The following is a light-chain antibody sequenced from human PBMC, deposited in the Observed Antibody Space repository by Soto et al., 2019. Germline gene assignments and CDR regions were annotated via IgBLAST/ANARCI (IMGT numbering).Light chain of an antibody. CDR2: KAS. CDR3: QQYHSHSST. V-gene: IGKV1-5*03. CDR1: QSISSW. Sequence: DIQMTQSPSTLSASVGDRVTITCRASQSISSWLAWYQQKPGKAPKLLIYKASSLESVFPSTFSGSGSWTELTLTIISLQPYDFATYSCQQYHSHSSTFGQGTKLEIK. J-gene: IGKJ2*01.